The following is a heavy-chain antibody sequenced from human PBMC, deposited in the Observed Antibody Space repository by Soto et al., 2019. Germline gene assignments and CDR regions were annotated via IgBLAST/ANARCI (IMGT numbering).Heavy chain of an antibody. V-gene: IGHV3-30*18. CDR3: AKEGGPGRTGGATRYRYDC. CDR1: GFAFSTYG. CDR2: ISYDGSTD. Sequence: QVQLVESGGGVVQPAGSLRLSCAASGFAFSTYGMHWVRQAPGKGLEWLAVISYDGSTDYYADSVKGRFTISRDNPKNTLYLQMNSLRPDDTAVYFCAKEGGPGRTGGATRYRYDCWGQGTLVTVSS. D-gene: IGHD3-16*01. J-gene: IGHJ4*02.